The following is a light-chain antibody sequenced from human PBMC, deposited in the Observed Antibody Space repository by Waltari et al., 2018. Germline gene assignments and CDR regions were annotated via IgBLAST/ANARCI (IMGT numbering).Light chain of an antibody. CDR2: SNL. V-gene: IGLV1-44*01. CDR3: AAGDDSLSCYVV. Sequence: QSVLTQPPSASGTPGQTVTISCSGGSSNIGSNTVNWYQHLPGSAPKLLIFSNLRWPLGVPFRFAGSKSGTSASLAIDGIQSKDEGDSSCAAGDDSLSCYVVVGGGTKLTVL. CDR1: SSNIGSNT. J-gene: IGLJ2*01.